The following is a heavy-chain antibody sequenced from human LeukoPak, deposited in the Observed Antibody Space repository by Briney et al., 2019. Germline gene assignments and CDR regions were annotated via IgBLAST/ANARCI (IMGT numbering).Heavy chain of an antibody. CDR2: IYYSGST. J-gene: IGHJ4*02. V-gene: IGHV4-59*08. CDR1: GGSISSYY. CDR3: ARLLGYGYPL. Sequence: SETLSLTCTVSGGSISSYYWSWIRQPPGKGLEWIGYIYYSGSTNYNPSLKSRVTISVDTSKNQFSLKPSSVTAADTAVYYCARLLGYGYPLWGQGTLVTVSS. D-gene: IGHD5-18*01.